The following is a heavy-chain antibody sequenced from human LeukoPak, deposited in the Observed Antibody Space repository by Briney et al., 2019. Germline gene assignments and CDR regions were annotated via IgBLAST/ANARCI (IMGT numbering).Heavy chain of an antibody. CDR1: GFTCSSYA. J-gene: IGHJ6*03. Sequence: GGSLRLSCAASGFTCSSYAMSWVRQAPGKGLEWVSAISGSGGSTYYADSVKGRFTISRDNSKNTLYLQMNSLRAEDTAVYYCAKDDPIVVVPLIGYMDVWGKGTTVTVSS. CDR3: AKDDPIVVVPLIGYMDV. V-gene: IGHV3-23*01. D-gene: IGHD2-2*01. CDR2: ISGSGGST.